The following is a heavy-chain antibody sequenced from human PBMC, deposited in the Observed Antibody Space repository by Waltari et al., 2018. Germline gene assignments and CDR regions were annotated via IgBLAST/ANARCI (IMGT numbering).Heavy chain of an antibody. J-gene: IGHJ6*03. CDR3: ATSTGYYYYYYMDV. V-gene: IGHV3-23*01. CDR2: LSGSGGST. CDR1: GFTFSSYA. Sequence: EVQLLESGGGLVQPGGSLRLSCAASGFTFSSYAMSWVRQAPGEGLEWVSALSGSGGSTYYAGSGQGRFTISRDNSKNTLYLQMNSLRAEDTAVYYCATSTGYYYYYYMDVWGKGTTVTVSS.